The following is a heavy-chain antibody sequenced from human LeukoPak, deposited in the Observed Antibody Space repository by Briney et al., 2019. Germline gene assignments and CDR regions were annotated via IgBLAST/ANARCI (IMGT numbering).Heavy chain of an antibody. CDR2: IYYSGST. CDR1: GGSISSGDYY. D-gene: IGHD6-13*01. V-gene: IGHV4-30-4*08. Sequence: SQTLSLTCTVSGGSISSGDYYWSWIRQPPGKGLEWIGYIYYSGSTYYNPSLKSRVTISVDPSKNQFSLKLSSVTAADTAVYYCARTGYSSSWESGYYYYMDVWGKGTTVTVSS. CDR3: ARTGYSSSWESGYYYYMDV. J-gene: IGHJ6*03.